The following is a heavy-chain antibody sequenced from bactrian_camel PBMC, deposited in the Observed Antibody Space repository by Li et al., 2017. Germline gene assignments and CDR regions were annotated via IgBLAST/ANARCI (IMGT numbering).Heavy chain of an antibody. CDR3: TARYEFGLGACRGFCDVGI. D-gene: IGHD1*01. Sequence: QLVESGGGSVQAGGSLRLSCAASEYTYNRNCMAWFRQAPGKEREGVARIATGSGNTYYADSVKGRFTISQDNAKNTVYLQMNSLKPDDTAMYYCTARYEFGLGACRGFCDVGIWGQGTQVTVS. CDR1: EYTYNRNC. J-gene: IGHJ6*01. V-gene: IGHV3S25*01. CDR2: IATGSGNT.